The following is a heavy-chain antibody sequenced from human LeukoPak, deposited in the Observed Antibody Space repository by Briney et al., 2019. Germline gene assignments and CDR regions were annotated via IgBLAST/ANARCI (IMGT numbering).Heavy chain of an antibody. Sequence: ASVKVFCKASGYTFTSYDIKWVRQATGQGLEWMGWMNPNSGNTGYAQKFQGRVTMTRNTSISTAYMELNSLRSEDTAVYYCATYCSGGSCYGDVDYWGQGTLVTVSS. D-gene: IGHD2-15*01. CDR1: GYTFTSYD. V-gene: IGHV1-8*01. J-gene: IGHJ4*02. CDR2: MNPNSGNT. CDR3: ATYCSGGSCYGDVDY.